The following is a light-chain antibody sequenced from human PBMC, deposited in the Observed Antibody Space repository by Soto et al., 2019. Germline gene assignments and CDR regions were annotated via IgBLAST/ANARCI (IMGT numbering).Light chain of an antibody. Sequence: EIVMTQSPATXXVSPGERATLSCRASQSVSSNLAWYQQKPGQAPRLLIYGASTRATGIPARFSGSGSGTEFTLTISSLQSEDFAVYYCQQYNNWPRTFGQGTKVDIK. CDR2: GAS. CDR3: QQYNNWPRT. V-gene: IGKV3-15*01. CDR1: QSVSSN. J-gene: IGKJ1*01.